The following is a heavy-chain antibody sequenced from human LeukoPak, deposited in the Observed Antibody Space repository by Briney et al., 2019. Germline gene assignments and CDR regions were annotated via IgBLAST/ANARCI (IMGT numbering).Heavy chain of an antibody. J-gene: IGHJ6*02. Sequence: GGSLRLSCAASGFTFSNYGMHWVRQAPGKGLEWVAVISYDESNKYYADSVKGRFTISRDNSKNTLYLQMNSLRAEDTAVYYCVQGIVVAVNAAYYGMDAWGQGTTVTVSS. CDR3: VQGIVVAVNAAYYGMDA. CDR1: GFTFSNYG. V-gene: IGHV3-30*18. D-gene: IGHD2-15*01. CDR2: ISYDESNK.